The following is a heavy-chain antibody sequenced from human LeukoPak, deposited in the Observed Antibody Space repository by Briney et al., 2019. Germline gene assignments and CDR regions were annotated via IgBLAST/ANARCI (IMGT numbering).Heavy chain of an antibody. CDR1: GYTFTGHH. D-gene: IGHD2-2*01. J-gene: IGHJ4*02. V-gene: IGHV1-2*06. CDR3: ARDYCSSTSCLFDY. CDR2: INPNSGDT. Sequence: GASVKVSCKASGYTFTGHHMHWVRQAPGQGLEWMGRINPNSGDTNYAQKFQGRVTMTRDTSISTAYMELSRLRPDDTAVYYCARDYCSSTSCLFDYWGQGTLVTVSS.